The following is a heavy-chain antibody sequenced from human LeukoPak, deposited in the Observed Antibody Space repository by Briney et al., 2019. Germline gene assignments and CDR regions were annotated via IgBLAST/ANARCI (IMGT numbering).Heavy chain of an antibody. Sequence: PGGSLRLSCAASGFTFHYSWMSWVRRAPGKGLEWVANIKQDGSEKYYVDSVKGRFTISRDNAKNSLHLQMNSLRAEDTAVYYCARTSSGPDVDYWGQGALVTVSS. CDR1: GFTFHYSW. D-gene: IGHD2-15*01. J-gene: IGHJ4*02. CDR3: ARTSSGPDVDY. V-gene: IGHV3-7*01. CDR2: IKQDGSEK.